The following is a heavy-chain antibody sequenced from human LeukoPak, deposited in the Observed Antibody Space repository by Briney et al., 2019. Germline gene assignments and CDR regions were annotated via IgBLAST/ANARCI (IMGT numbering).Heavy chain of an antibody. D-gene: IGHD2-2*01. Sequence: SETLSLTCTVSGVSISSSSYYWGWIRQPPGKGLEWIGSIYYSGSTYYNPSLKSRVSISVDTSKNQFSLKLSSVTAADTAVYYCARRLPAAHPRTNWFDPWGQGTLVTVSS. V-gene: IGHV4-39*01. J-gene: IGHJ5*02. CDR1: GVSISSSSYY. CDR3: ARRLPAAHPRTNWFDP. CDR2: IYYSGST.